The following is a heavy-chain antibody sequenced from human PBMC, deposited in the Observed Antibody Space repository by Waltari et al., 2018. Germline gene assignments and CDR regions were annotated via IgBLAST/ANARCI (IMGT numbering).Heavy chain of an antibody. CDR1: GGSIISSSDY. J-gene: IGHJ5*02. CDR3: VRLYYYDSSGHLAGHNWFDP. V-gene: IGHV4-39*01. Sequence: QLQLQESGPGLVKPPETLSLTCTVSGGSIISSSDYWGWIRQPPGKGLEYIATIQYSGSTYYNPSLKSRVTISIDTWKKQFSLKLTSVTAADTAVYYCVRLYYYDSSGHLAGHNWFDPWGQGTLVTVSS. D-gene: IGHD3-22*01. CDR2: IQYSGST.